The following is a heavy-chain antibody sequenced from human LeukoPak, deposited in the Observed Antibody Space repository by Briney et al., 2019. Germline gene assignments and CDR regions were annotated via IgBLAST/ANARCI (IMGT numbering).Heavy chain of an antibody. V-gene: IGHV5-51*01. Sequence: GESLKISCKGSGSRFTSYWIGGGRQMPGKGLEGMGIIYPGDSDTRYSPSFQGQVTISADKSISTAYLQWSSLKASDTAMYYCARGRGSSGSYYFDYWGQGTLVTVSS. CDR1: GSRFTSYW. CDR3: ARGRGSSGSYYFDY. CDR2: IYPGDSDT. J-gene: IGHJ4*02. D-gene: IGHD6-19*01.